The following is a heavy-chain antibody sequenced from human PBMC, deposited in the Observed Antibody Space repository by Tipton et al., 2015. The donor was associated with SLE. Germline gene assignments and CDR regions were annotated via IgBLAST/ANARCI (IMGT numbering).Heavy chain of an antibody. D-gene: IGHD3-3*01. Sequence: LRLSCTVSGGSISSYYWSWIRQPAGKGLEWIGRIYTSGSTNYNPSLKSRVTMSVDKSKNQFSLKLSSVTAADTAVYYCARGVMDYDFWSGSTYYYYMDVWGKGTTVTVSS. CDR3: ARGVMDYDFWSGSTYYYYMDV. CDR2: IYTSGST. V-gene: IGHV4-4*07. J-gene: IGHJ6*03. CDR1: GGSISSYY.